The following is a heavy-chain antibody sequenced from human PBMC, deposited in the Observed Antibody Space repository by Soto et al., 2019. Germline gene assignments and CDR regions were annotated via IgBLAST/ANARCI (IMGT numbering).Heavy chain of an antibody. CDR1: GGTFSSYT. D-gene: IGHD3-10*01. V-gene: IGHV1-69*02. CDR3: ARGYYGSGRYGMDV. J-gene: IGHJ6*02. Sequence: QVQLVQSGAEVKKPGSSVKVSCKASGGTFSSYTISWVRQAPGQGLEWMGRIIPILGIANYAQKFQGRVTITADKSTSTDYMELSSLRSEDTAVYYCARGYYGSGRYGMDVWGQGTTVTVSS. CDR2: IIPILGIA.